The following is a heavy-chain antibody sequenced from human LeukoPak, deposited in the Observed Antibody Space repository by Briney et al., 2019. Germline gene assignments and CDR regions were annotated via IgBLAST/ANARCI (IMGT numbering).Heavy chain of an antibody. D-gene: IGHD4-17*01. CDR2: IYYSGST. CDR1: GGSISSYY. CDR3: ARVGRLRFSTTLTTYWFDP. V-gene: IGHV4-59*01. J-gene: IGHJ5*02. Sequence: SETLSLTCTVSGGSISSYYWSWIRQPPGKGLEWIGYIYYSGSTNYNPSLKSRVTISVDTSKNQFSLKLSSVTAADTAVYYCARVGRLRFSTTLTTYWFDPWGQGTLVTVSS.